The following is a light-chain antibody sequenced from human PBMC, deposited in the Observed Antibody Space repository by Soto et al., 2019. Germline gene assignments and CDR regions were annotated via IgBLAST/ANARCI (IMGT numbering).Light chain of an antibody. CDR2: DAT. Sequence: TEPRWVSVYPGQTAMTTYEGDKIGSKIVHWYKQRPGQAPVAVVFDATDRPSGIPDRISASRSGDTATLTISRVDAGDEADYYCQVWASTAEFFVFGSGTKVTVL. CDR1: KIGSKI. V-gene: IGLV3-21*02. CDR3: QVWASTAEFFV. J-gene: IGLJ1*01.